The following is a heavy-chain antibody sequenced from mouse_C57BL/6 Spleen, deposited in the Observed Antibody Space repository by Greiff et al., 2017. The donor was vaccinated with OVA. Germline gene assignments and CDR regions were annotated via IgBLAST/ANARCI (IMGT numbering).Heavy chain of an antibody. CDR3: LTGTGDFDV. CDR2: IYPGNSDT. J-gene: IGHJ1*03. CDR1: GYTFTSYW. Sequence: VQLQQSGTVLARPGASVKMSCKTSGYTFTSYWMHWVKQRPGQGLEWIGVIYPGNSDTSYNQKFKGKAKLTAVTSASTAYMELSSLTNEDSAVYYCLTGTGDFDVWGTGTTVTVSS. V-gene: IGHV1-5*01. D-gene: IGHD4-1*01.